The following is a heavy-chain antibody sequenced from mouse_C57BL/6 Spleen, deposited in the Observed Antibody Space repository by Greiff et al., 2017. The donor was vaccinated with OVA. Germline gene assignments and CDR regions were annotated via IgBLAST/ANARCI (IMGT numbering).Heavy chain of an antibody. CDR1: GYTFTSYW. V-gene: IGHV1-55*01. J-gene: IGHJ2*01. Sequence: QVQLKQPGAELVKPGASVKMSCKASGYTFTSYWITWVKQRPGQGLEWIGDIYPGSGSTNYNEKFKSKATLTVDTSSSTAYMQLSSLTSEDSAVYYCARGDGSYYGNYFDYWGQGTTLTVSS. CDR3: ARGDGSYYGNYFDY. D-gene: IGHD2-1*01. CDR2: IYPGSGST.